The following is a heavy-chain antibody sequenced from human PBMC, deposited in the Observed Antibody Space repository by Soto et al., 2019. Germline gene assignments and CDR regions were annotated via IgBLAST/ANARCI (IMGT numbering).Heavy chain of an antibody. CDR3: AKDRFKNQYYGMDV. J-gene: IGHJ6*02. Sequence: PVGSLRLSCAASGFTFSSYGMHWVRQAPGKGLEWVAVISCDGSNKYYADSVKGRFTISRDNSKNTLYLQMNSLRAEDTAVYYCAKDRFKNQYYGMDVCGQGTTVTVSS. CDR2: ISCDGSNK. V-gene: IGHV3-30*18. D-gene: IGHD3-10*01. CDR1: GFTFSSYG.